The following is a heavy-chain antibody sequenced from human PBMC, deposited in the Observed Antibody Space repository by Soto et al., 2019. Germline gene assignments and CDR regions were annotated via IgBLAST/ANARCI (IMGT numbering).Heavy chain of an antibody. V-gene: IGHV1-18*01. CDR1: GGTFSSSS. CDR3: ARCIYHDYYYGMDV. Sequence: GASVKVSCKASGGTFSSSSISWVRQAPGQGLEWMGRISADNGNTKYAQKFRGRVTMATDTSTSTVYMELRNLRSDDTAVYYCARCIYHDYYYGMDVWGQGTTVTVSS. J-gene: IGHJ6*02. CDR2: ISADNGNT. D-gene: IGHD3-16*01.